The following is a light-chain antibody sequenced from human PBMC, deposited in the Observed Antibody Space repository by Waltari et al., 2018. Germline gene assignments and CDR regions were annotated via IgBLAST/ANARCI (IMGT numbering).Light chain of an antibody. CDR2: DNN. CDR3: GTWDDSLSVV. CDR1: GSNIGNHS. V-gene: IGLV1-51*01. Sequence: QSVLTQPPSLSAAAGQKVPISCSGSGSNIGNHSVTWYQQLPGTAPTLLIFDNNKRPSGIPDRFSGSKAGSSATLGIAGLQTGDEAEYYCGTWDDSLSVVFGGGTKLTVL. J-gene: IGLJ2*01.